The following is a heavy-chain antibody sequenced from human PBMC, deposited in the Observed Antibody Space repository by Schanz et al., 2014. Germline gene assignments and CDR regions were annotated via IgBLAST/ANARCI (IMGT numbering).Heavy chain of an antibody. CDR1: GFTLSSYA. CDR2: ISYDGRNK. V-gene: IGHV3-30-3*01. J-gene: IGHJ5*02. D-gene: IGHD2-21*01. CDR3: ARDLEGYDGGGGGFDA. Sequence: QVQLVESGGGVVQPGRSLRLSCAAYGFTLSSYAMHWVRQAPGKGLEWVAVISYDGRNKYYADSVKGRFTISRDNSKNTLYLQMNSLRAEDTAVYYCARDLEGYDGGGGGFDAWGQGTLVTVSS.